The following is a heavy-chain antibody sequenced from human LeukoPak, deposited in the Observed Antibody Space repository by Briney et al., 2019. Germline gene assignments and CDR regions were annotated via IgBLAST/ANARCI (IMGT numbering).Heavy chain of an antibody. Sequence: GGSLRLSCAASGFTFSSYEMNWVRQAPGKGLEWVSYISSSGSTIYYADSVKGRFTISRDNAKNSLYLQMNSLRAEDTAVYYCARDMGYGGPTNGYWGQGTLATVSS. CDR1: GFTFSSYE. J-gene: IGHJ4*02. CDR3: ARDMGYGGPTNGY. V-gene: IGHV3-48*03. CDR2: ISSSGSTI. D-gene: IGHD2-8*01.